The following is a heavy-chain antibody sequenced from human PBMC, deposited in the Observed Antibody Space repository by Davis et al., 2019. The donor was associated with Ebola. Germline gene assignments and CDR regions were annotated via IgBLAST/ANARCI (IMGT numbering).Heavy chain of an antibody. CDR2: IHGGNGNR. CDR3: AHLGPQRYCSGGGCHGYLDY. J-gene: IGHJ4*02. D-gene: IGHD2-15*01. V-gene: IGHV1-3*01. Sequence: AASVKVSCKAPGHTFSNYAMHWVRQAPGQRLEWMGWIHGGNGNRKYSQKFQGRVTITADESTSTAYMELNGLRSEDTAVYYCAHLGPQRYCSGGGCHGYLDYWGQGTLVSVSS. CDR1: GHTFSNYA.